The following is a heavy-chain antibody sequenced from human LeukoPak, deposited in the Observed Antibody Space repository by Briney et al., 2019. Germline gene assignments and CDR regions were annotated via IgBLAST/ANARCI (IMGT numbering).Heavy chain of an antibody. CDR2: IKQDGSEK. V-gene: IGHV3-7*01. Sequence: GGSLRLSCAASGFTFSSYWMTWVRQAPGRGLEWVANIKQDGSEKYYVDSMKGRFTISRDNAKNSLYLQINSLRAEDTAVYYCARDWPTPRARIDYWGQGTLVTVSS. J-gene: IGHJ4*02. D-gene: IGHD2-15*01. CDR3: ARDWPTPRARIDY. CDR1: GFTFSSYW.